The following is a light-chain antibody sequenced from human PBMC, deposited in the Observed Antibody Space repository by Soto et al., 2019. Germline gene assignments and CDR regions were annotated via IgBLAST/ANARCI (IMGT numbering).Light chain of an antibody. CDR3: QDYGTSAPWT. Sequence: VLTQSPGTLSLSPGERTTLSCRASQNIRGNELAWYQQKPGQPPRLLIYRGSSRAPGIPDRFSGRGSGTEFTLPISRLEPEVFAVYYCQDYGTSAPWTFGQGTRGEIK. CDR1: QNIRGNE. V-gene: IGKV3-20*01. CDR2: RGS. J-gene: IGKJ1*01.